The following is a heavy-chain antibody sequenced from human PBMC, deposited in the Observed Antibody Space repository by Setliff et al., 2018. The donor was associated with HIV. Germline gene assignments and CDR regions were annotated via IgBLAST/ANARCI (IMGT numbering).Heavy chain of an antibody. CDR1: GFTFSTYW. V-gene: IGHV3-7*05. CDR2: IKQDGSEK. CDR3: ARRGVCSGGKCPSHAMDV. Sequence: GGSLRLSCAASGFTFSTYWMSWVRQAPGKGLEWVANIKQDGSEKNYMDSVKGRFTISRDNAKNSLYLQMNSLRADDTAVYYCARRGVCSGGKCPSHAMDVWGQGTTVTVSS. J-gene: IGHJ6*02. D-gene: IGHD2-15*01.